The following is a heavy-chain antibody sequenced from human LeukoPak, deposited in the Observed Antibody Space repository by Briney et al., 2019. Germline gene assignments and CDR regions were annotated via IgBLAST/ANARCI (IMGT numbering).Heavy chain of an antibody. CDR2: ISGSGGST. V-gene: IGHV3-23*01. Sequence: AGSLRLSCAASGFTFSSYAMSWVRQAPGKGLEWVSAISGSGGSTYYEDSVKGRFTISRDNSKNTLYLQMNSLRAEDTAVYYCAKDRRWLQSLIDYWGQGTLVTVSS. D-gene: IGHD5-24*01. CDR3: AKDRRWLQSLIDY. J-gene: IGHJ4*02. CDR1: GFTFSSYA.